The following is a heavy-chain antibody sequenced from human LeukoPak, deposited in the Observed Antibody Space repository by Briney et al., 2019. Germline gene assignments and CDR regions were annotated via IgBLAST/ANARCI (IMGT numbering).Heavy chain of an antibody. Sequence: PSETLSLTCTVSGGSISSSSYYWGWIRQPPWKGLEWIGSIYYSGSTYYNPSLKSRVTISVDTSKNQFSLKLSSVTAADTAVYYCARYGDPRRGYYYMDVWGKGTTVTISS. CDR2: IYYSGST. V-gene: IGHV4-39*01. CDR3: ARYGDPRRGYYYMDV. D-gene: IGHD4-17*01. CDR1: GGSISSSSYY. J-gene: IGHJ6*03.